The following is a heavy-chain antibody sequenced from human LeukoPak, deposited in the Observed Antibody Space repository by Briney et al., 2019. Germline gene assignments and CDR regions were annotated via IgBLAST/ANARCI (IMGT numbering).Heavy chain of an antibody. Sequence: ASVKVSCKASGGTFSSYAISWVRQAPGQGLEWMGGIIPIFGTANYAQKFQGRVTITADESTSTAYMELSSLRSEDTAVYYCAGLVGYCSSTSCFKAPNYWGQGTLVTVSS. D-gene: IGHD2-2*01. CDR2: IIPIFGTA. CDR3: AGLVGYCSSTSCFKAPNY. J-gene: IGHJ4*02. V-gene: IGHV1-69*13. CDR1: GGTFSSYA.